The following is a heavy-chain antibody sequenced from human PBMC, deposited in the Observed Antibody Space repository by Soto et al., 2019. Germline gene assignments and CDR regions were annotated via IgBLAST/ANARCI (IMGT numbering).Heavy chain of an antibody. CDR3: ARSNYDSSGYHWRYYFDY. J-gene: IGHJ4*02. Sequence: PSETLSLTCTVSGGSISSSSYYWGWIRQPPGKGLEWIGSIYYSGSTYYNPSLKSRVTISVDTSKNQFSLKLSSVTAADTAVYYCARSNYDSSGYHWRYYFDYWGQGTLVTVSS. CDR1: GGSISSSSYY. CDR2: IYYSGST. V-gene: IGHV4-39*01. D-gene: IGHD3-22*01.